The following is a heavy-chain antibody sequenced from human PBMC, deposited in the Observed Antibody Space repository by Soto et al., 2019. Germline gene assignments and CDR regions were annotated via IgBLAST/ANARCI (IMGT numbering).Heavy chain of an antibody. V-gene: IGHV4-30-4*01. J-gene: IGHJ5*02. CDR3: ARDFYSSGWYEFRWFDP. D-gene: IGHD6-19*01. Sequence: SETLSLTCTVSGGSISSGDYYWSWIRQPPGKGLEWIGYIYYSGSTYYNPSLKSRVTISVDTSKNQFSLKLSSVTAADTAVYYCARDFYSSGWYEFRWFDPWGQGTLVTVSS. CDR1: GGSISSGDYY. CDR2: IYYSGST.